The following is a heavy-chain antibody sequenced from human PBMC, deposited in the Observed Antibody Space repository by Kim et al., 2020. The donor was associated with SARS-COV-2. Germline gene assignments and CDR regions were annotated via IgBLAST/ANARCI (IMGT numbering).Heavy chain of an antibody. Sequence: GRSLRLSCAASGFTFSSYAMSWVRQAPGKGLEWVSAISGSGGSTYYADSVKGRFTISRDNSKNTLYLQMNSLRAEDTAVYYCAKVHRGYSYGYGDYWGQGTLVTVSS. J-gene: IGHJ4*02. CDR3: AKVHRGYSYGYGDY. CDR1: GFTFSSYA. CDR2: ISGSGGST. D-gene: IGHD5-18*01. V-gene: IGHV3-23*01.